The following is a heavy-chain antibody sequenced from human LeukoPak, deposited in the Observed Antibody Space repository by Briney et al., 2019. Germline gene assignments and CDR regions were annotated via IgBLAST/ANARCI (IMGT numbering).Heavy chain of an antibody. CDR2: IYYSGST. Sequence: SETLSLTCTVSGGSISSGDYYWSWIRQPPGKGLEWIGYIYYSGSTYYNPSLKSRVTISVDTSKNQFSLKLSSVTAADTAVYYCARVPTYYYDSSGYYLDYWGQGTLSPSPQ. CDR1: GGSISSGDYY. CDR3: ARVPTYYYDSSGYYLDY. J-gene: IGHJ4*02. D-gene: IGHD3-22*01. V-gene: IGHV4-30-4*08.